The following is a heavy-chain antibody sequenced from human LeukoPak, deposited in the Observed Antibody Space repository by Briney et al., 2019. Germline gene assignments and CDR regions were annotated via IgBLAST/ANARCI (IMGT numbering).Heavy chain of an antibody. V-gene: IGHV4-59*01. CDR2: IYYSGST. D-gene: IGHD3-3*01. J-gene: IGHJ4*02. CDR1: GGSISSYY. CDR3: ARGGGNFDY. Sequence: NPSETLSLTCSVSGGSISSYYWSWIRQPPGKGLEWIGYIYYSGSTNYNPSLKSRVTISVDTSKNQFSLKLSSVTAADTAVYYCARGGGNFDYWGQGTLVTVSS.